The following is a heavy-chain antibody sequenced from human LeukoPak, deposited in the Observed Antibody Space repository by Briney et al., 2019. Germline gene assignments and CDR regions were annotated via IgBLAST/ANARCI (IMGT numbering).Heavy chain of an antibody. D-gene: IGHD5-12*01. V-gene: IGHV3-20*04. CDR1: GFTFDDYG. CDR2: INWNGGST. Sequence: GGSLRLSCAASGFTFDDYGMSWVRQAPGKGLEWVSGINWNGGSTGYADSVKGRFTISRDNSKNTLYLQMNSLRAEDTAVYYCARGPPYSGWLDYWGQGTLVTVSS. J-gene: IGHJ4*02. CDR3: ARGPPYSGWLDY.